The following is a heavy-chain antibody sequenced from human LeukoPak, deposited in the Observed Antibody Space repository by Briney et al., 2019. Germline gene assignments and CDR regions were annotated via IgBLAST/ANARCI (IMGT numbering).Heavy chain of an antibody. D-gene: IGHD3-10*01. CDR3: ARARKSGGITMIRGVKDRGWFDP. V-gene: IGHV3-23*01. J-gene: IGHJ5*02. CDR2: ISGSGGST. CDR1: GFTFSSYA. Sequence: TGGSLRLSCAASGFTFSSYAMSWVRQAPGKGLEWVSAISGSGGSTYYADSVKGRFTISRDNSKNTLYLQMNSLRAEDTAVYYCARARKSGGITMIRGVKDRGWFDPWGQGTLVTVSS.